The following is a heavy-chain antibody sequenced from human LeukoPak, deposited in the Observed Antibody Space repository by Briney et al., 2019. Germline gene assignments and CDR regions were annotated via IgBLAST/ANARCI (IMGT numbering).Heavy chain of an antibody. CDR3: ARDDCSSTSCPLDWFDP. CDR2: IYHNGNT. D-gene: IGHD2-2*01. Sequence: SETLSLTCAVSGYSISSGYYWAWIRQPPGKGLEWIGKIYHNGNTYYNPSLKGRVTISVDTSKNQFSLKLSSVTAADTAVYYCARDDCSSTSCPLDWFDPWGQGTLVTVSS. CDR1: GYSISSGYY. J-gene: IGHJ5*02. V-gene: IGHV4-38-2*02.